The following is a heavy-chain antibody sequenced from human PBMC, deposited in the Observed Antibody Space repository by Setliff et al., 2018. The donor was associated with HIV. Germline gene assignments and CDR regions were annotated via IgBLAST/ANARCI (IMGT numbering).Heavy chain of an antibody. J-gene: IGHJ5*02. Sequence: ASVKVSCKASGYTLTSNYMHWVRQAPGQGLEWMGIVNPSDGSTIYAQKFQGRVTMTRDTSLSTAYMELSSLTSDDTAIYYCARDMFEIWERSLAKGDEFDPWGQGSLVTVSS. CDR1: GYTLTSNY. D-gene: IGHD3-10*02. CDR3: ARDMFEIWERSLAKGDEFDP. CDR2: VNPSDGST. V-gene: IGHV1-46*01.